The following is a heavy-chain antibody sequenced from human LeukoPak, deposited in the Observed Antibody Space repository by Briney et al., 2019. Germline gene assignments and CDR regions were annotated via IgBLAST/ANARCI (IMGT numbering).Heavy chain of an antibody. CDR1: GGSISSYY. CDR2: IYYSGST. CDR3: ARLAEDGGAFDI. J-gene: IGHJ3*02. Sequence: SETLSLTCTVSGGSISSYYWSWIRQPPGKGLEWIGYIYYSGSTNYNPSLKSRVTISVDTSKSQFSLKLSSVTAADTAVYYCARLAEDGGAFDIWGQGTMVTVSS. D-gene: IGHD3-16*01. V-gene: IGHV4-59*08.